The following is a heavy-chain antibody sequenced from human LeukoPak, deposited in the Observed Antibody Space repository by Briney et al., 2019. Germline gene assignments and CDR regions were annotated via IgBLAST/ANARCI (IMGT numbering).Heavy chain of an antibody. CDR1: GYTFTGYY. J-gene: IGHJ5*02. CDR3: ARDSELYNWFDP. CDR2: INPKGGGA. Sequence: ASVKVSCKTSGYTFTGYYMHWVRQAPGQGLEWMGWINPKGGGAEYAQKFQGRVTMTRDTSISTAYMELSRLRSDDTAVYYCARDSELYNWFDPWGQGTLVTVSS. D-gene: IGHD1-14*01. V-gene: IGHV1-2*02.